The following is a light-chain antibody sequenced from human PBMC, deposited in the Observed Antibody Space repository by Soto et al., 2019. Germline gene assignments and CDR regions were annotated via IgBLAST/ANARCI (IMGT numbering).Light chain of an antibody. J-gene: IGKJ1*01. CDR2: KAS. CDR3: QQYNSYPWT. Sequence: DIQMTQSPFTLSASVGDRVTITCRASQSISSWLAWYQQKPGEAPKLLIYKASTLESGVPSNFSGSGSGTEFTLTISSLQPEDFATYYCQQYNSYPWTFGQGTKVDVK. CDR1: QSISSW. V-gene: IGKV1-5*03.